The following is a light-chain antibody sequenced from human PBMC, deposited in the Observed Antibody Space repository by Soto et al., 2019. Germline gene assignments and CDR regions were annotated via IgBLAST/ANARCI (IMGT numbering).Light chain of an antibody. CDR2: RNN. Sequence: QSVLTQPPSASGAPGQRVTISCSGSSSNIGGDYVYWYQQLPGTAPKLLIYRNNQRPSGVPYRFSGSKSGTSSSLAISWLRSEDEADYYCAAWDDSLSGPVFGGGTKLTVL. CDR1: SSNIGGDY. J-gene: IGLJ2*01. V-gene: IGLV1-47*01. CDR3: AAWDDSLSGPV.